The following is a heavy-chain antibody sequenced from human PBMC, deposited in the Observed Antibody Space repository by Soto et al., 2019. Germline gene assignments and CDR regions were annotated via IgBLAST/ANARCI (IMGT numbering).Heavy chain of an antibody. J-gene: IGHJ4*02. CDR1: GGSIGSYY. V-gene: IGHV4-59*01. CDR2: IYYTGSA. D-gene: IGHD3-22*01. CDR3: ARGSTDYYDSTGYHNLFDS. Sequence: ASETLSLTCTVSGGSIGSYYWTWIRQPPGKTLEWIGYIYYTGSANYNPSLKSRVTMSVDTSENQFSLKLSSVTAADTAVYFCARGSTDYYDSTGYHNLFDSWGQGTLVTVSS.